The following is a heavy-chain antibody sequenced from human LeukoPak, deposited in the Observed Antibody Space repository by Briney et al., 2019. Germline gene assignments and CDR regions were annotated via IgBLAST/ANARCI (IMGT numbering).Heavy chain of an antibody. CDR3: AREGGGYSYGLYPF. CDR2: IIPIFGTA. J-gene: IGHJ4*02. Sequence: SVKVSCKASGGTFSSYAISWVRQAPGQGLEWMGRIIPIFGTANYAQKFQGRVTITTDESTSIAYMELSSLRSEDTAVYYCAREGGGYSYGLYPFWGQGTLVTVSS. CDR1: GGTFSSYA. D-gene: IGHD5-18*01. V-gene: IGHV1-69*05.